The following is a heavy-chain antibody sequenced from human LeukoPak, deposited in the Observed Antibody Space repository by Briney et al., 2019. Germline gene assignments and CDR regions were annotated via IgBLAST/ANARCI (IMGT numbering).Heavy chain of an antibody. CDR3: ARGSAYYDFWSGYEAWFDP. CDR2: IYYSGST. J-gene: IGHJ5*02. D-gene: IGHD3-3*01. CDR1: GGSISSYY. V-gene: IGHV4-59*12. Sequence: SETLSLTCTVSGGSISSYYWSWIRQPPGKGLEWIGYIYYSGSTNYNPSLRSRVTISVDTSKNQFSLKLSSVTAADTAVYYCARGSAYYDFWSGYEAWFDPWGQGTLVTVSS.